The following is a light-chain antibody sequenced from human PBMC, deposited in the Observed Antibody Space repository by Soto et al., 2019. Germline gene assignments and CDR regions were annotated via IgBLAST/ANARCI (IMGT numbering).Light chain of an antibody. Sequence: QSVLTQPASVSGSPGQSIAISCTGTSSDVGGYNYVSWYQQHPGKAPKLMIYDVNNRPSGVSNRFSGSKSGNTASLTISGLQAEDEAAYYCSSYTTSSTYVFGTGTKLTVL. CDR1: SSDVGGYNY. CDR3: SSYTTSSTYV. J-gene: IGLJ1*01. V-gene: IGLV2-14*01. CDR2: DVN.